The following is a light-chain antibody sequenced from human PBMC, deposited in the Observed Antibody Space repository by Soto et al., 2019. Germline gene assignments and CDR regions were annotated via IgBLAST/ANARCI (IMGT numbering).Light chain of an antibody. V-gene: IGKV3-20*01. CDR3: QSYGRTVFT. Sequence: EIVLTQSPGTLSLSPGEGATLSCRASQTISNTYLAWYQQKPGQAPRLLIYGASIRATGIPDRFSGSGSGTDFTLTISGLEPEDFEVYYCQSYGRTVFTFGPGTKVDIK. CDR1: QTISNTY. J-gene: IGKJ3*01. CDR2: GAS.